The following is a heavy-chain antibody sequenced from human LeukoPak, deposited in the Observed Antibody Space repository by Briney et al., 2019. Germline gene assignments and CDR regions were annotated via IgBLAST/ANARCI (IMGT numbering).Heavy chain of an antibody. J-gene: IGHJ4*02. CDR1: GFTFSSYA. Sequence: GGSLRLSCAASGFTFSSYAMSWVRQAPGKGLEWVSAISGSGGSTYYADSVKGRFTISRDNSKNTLYLQMNSLRAEDTAVYHCAKPGSSTRNYFDYWGQGTLVTVSS. V-gene: IGHV3-23*01. D-gene: IGHD2-15*01. CDR2: ISGSGGST. CDR3: AKPGSSTRNYFDY.